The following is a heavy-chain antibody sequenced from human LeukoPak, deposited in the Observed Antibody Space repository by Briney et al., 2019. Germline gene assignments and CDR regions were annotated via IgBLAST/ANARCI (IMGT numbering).Heavy chain of an antibody. V-gene: IGHV3-66*01. CDR2: IYSGGST. CDR3: ATNWGPTSTVDY. J-gene: IGHJ4*02. Sequence: PGGSLRLSCAASGFTVSSNYMSWVRQAPGEGLEWVSVIYSGGSTYYADSVKGRFTISRDNSKNTLYLQMNSLRAEDTAVYYCATNWGPTSTVDYWGQGTLVTVSS. CDR1: GFTVSSNY. D-gene: IGHD7-27*01.